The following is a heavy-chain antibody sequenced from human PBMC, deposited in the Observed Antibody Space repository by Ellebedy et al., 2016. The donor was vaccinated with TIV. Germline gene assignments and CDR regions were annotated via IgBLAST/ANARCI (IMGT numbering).Heavy chain of an antibody. Sequence: SETLSLTXTVSGGSISSSSYYWGWIRQPPGKGLEWIGSIYHSGSTYYNPSLKSRVTISVDTSKNQFSLKLSSVTAADTAVYYCAREAYSSSWYSAGWFDPWGQGTLVTVSS. CDR2: IYHSGST. CDR1: GGSISSSSYY. CDR3: AREAYSSSWYSAGWFDP. V-gene: IGHV4-39*07. D-gene: IGHD6-13*01. J-gene: IGHJ5*02.